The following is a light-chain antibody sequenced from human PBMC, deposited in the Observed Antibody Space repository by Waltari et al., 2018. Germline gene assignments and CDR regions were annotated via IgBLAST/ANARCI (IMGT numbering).Light chain of an antibody. V-gene: IGKV3-20*01. CDR2: GAS. Sequence: VVMTQSPGTLSLSPGERATLSCRASQSVGNNHLAWYQQKPGQAPRLLISGASSRAAGIPDRFSGSGSGTDFTLTISRLESEDFAVYYCQQYDKSPRTFGQGTKLEIK. CDR3: QQYDKSPRT. J-gene: IGKJ2*02. CDR1: QSVGNNH.